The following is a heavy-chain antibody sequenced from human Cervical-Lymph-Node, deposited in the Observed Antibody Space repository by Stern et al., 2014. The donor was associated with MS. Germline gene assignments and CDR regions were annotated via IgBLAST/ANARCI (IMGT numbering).Heavy chain of an antibody. D-gene: IGHD1-26*01. CDR2: ISGDNGQT. CDR1: GYSFNRFG. CDR3: ARDAGAAADY. V-gene: IGHV1-18*01. J-gene: IGHJ4*02. Sequence: MQLVESGGEVKKPGASVKVSCKASGYSFNRFGITWVRQAPGQGLEWMGWISGDNGQTNYAQRLRGRVTMTTDTSTSTAYMEVRSLTSGDTAVYYCARDAGAAADYWGQGTLVTVSS.